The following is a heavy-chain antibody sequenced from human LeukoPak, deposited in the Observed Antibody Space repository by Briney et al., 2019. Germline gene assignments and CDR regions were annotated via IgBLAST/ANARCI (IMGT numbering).Heavy chain of an antibody. CDR3: ARDLGGSYGYGDFDY. D-gene: IGHD5-18*01. V-gene: IGHV3-7*03. CDR2: IKQDGSEK. CDR1: GFTFSSYA. J-gene: IGHJ4*02. Sequence: GGSLRLSCAASGFTFSSYAMSWVRQAPGKGLEWVANIKQDGSEKYYVDSVKGRFTISRDNAKNSLYLQMNSLRAEDTAVYYRARDLGGSYGYGDFDYWGQGTLVTVSS.